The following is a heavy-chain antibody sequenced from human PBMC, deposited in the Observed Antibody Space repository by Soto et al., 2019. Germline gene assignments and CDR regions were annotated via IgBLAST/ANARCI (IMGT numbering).Heavy chain of an antibody. Sequence: QVQLQESGPGLVKPSETLSLTCTVSGGSVSSGSYYWSWIRQPPGKGLEWIGYIYYSGSTNYNPSLKSRVTVSVDTSKNQFSLKLSSVTAADTAVYYCARVFGSGSYYNENYNYYYGMDVWGQGTTVTVSS. J-gene: IGHJ6*02. CDR3: ARVFGSGSYYNENYNYYYGMDV. D-gene: IGHD3-10*01. V-gene: IGHV4-61*01. CDR1: GGSVSSGSYY. CDR2: IYYSGST.